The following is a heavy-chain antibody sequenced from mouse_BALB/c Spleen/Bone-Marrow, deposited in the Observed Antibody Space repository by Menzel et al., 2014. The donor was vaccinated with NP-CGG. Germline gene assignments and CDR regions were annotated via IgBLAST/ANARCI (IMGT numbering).Heavy chain of an antibody. CDR2: ISYSGTT. J-gene: IGHJ4*01. V-gene: IGHV3-8*02. Sequence: EVQLQKSGPNFMHTSQTLSLTCSVTGDSITSGFWNWIRKFPGNKLEYMGYISYSGTTYYNPSLKSRISFTRDTSKNQYYLQLISVTTEDTATYFCARWDFGNHYAMDYWGQGTSVTVSS. CDR3: ARWDFGNHYAMDY. D-gene: IGHD2-1*01. CDR1: GDSITSGF.